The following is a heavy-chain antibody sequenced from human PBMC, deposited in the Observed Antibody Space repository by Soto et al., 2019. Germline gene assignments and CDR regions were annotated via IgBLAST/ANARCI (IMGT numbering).Heavy chain of an antibody. CDR3: ARSQGSSTSLEIYYYYYYGMDV. CDR1: GGTFSSYA. V-gene: IGHV1-69*01. D-gene: IGHD2-2*01. CDR2: IIPISDTT. J-gene: IGHJ6*02. Sequence: QVQLVQSGAEVKKPGSSVKVSCKASGGTFSSYAISWVRQAPGQGLEWMGGIIPISDTTNYAQKFQGRVTITADESTSTAYGELGSLRSEDTAVYYCARSQGSSTSLEIYYYYYYGMDVWGQGTTVTVSS.